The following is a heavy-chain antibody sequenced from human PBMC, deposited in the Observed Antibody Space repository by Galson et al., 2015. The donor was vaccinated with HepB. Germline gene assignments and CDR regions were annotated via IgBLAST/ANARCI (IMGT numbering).Heavy chain of an antibody. V-gene: IGHV3-30*18. J-gene: IGHJ4*02. CDR1: GFTFSSYG. D-gene: IGHD6-13*01. CDR3: AKGRRYSSSWGYFDY. CDR2: ISYDGSNK. Sequence: SLRLSCAASGFTFSSYGMHWVRQAPGKGLEWVAVISYDGSNKYYADSVKGRFTISRDNSKNTLYLQMNSLRAEDTAVYYCAKGRRYSSSWGYFDYWGQGTLVTVSS.